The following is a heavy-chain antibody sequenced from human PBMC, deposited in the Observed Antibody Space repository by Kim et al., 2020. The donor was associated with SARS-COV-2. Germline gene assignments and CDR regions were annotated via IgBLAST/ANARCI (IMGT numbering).Heavy chain of an antibody. J-gene: IGHJ6*02. CDR2: ISYDGSNK. V-gene: IGHV3-33*05. D-gene: IGHD4-17*01. CDR3: ARFPTKGYGDYVRFYPPYGMDV. Sequence: GGSLRLSCAASGFTFSSYGMHWVRQAPGKGLEWVAVISYDGSNKYYADSVKGRFTISRDNSKNTLYLQMNSLRAEDTAVYYCARFPTKGYGDYVRFYPPYGMDVWGQGTTVTVSS. CDR1: GFTFSSYG.